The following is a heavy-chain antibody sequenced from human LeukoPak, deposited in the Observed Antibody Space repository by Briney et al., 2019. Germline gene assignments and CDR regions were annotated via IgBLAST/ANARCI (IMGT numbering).Heavy chain of an antibody. V-gene: IGHV3-66*01. CDR3: VRDRSYYDSSGYYSDY. J-gene: IGHJ4*02. D-gene: IGHD3-22*01. CDR1: GFTFSSYV. Sequence: GGSLRLSCAASGFTFSSYVMRWVRQAPGKGLEWVSVIYSGGSTYYADSVKGRFTISRDNSKNTLYLQMNSLRAEDTAVYYCVRDRSYYDSSGYYSDYWGQGTLVTVSS. CDR2: IYSGGST.